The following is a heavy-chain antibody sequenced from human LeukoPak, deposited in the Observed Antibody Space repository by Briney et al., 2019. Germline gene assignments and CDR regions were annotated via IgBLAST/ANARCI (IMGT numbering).Heavy chain of an antibody. CDR2: VSAYADDT. V-gene: IGHV1-18*01. CDR3: ARDCIGCHGFDY. D-gene: IGHD2-15*01. Sequence: ASVKVSCKASGYTFTNYGISWVRQAPGQGLEWMGWVSAYADDTNYVQKFQGRITTTTDTSTSTAYVELRSLRSDDTAVYYCARDCIGCHGFDYWGQGTLVTVSS. J-gene: IGHJ4*02. CDR1: GYTFTNYG.